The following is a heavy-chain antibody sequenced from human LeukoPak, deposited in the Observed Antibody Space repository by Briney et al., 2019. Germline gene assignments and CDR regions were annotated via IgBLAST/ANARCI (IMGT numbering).Heavy chain of an antibody. CDR3: ARGPYSYDSSGAFDI. CDR1: GDSISSGDYY. J-gene: IGHJ3*02. Sequence: SETLSLTCTVSGDSISSGDYYWSWIRQPAGKGLEWIGRISSSGSTSYNPSLKSRVTVSADTSKNQFSLKLSSVTAADTAVYFCARGPYSYDSSGAFDIWGQGTMVTVSS. CDR2: ISSSGST. V-gene: IGHV4-61*02. D-gene: IGHD3-22*01.